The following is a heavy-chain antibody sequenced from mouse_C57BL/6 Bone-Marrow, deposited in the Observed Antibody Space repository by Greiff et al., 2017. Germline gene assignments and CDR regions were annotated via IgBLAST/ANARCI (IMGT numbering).Heavy chain of an antibody. V-gene: IGHV1-81*01. CDR3: ALYYYGSRDY. CDR2: IYPRSGNT. Sequence: VQRVESGAELARPGASVKLSCKASGYTFTSYGISWVKQRTGPGLEWIGEIYPRSGNTYYNEKFKGKATLTADKSSSTAYMELRSLTSEDSAVYFCALYYYGSRDYWGQGTTLTVSS. J-gene: IGHJ2*01. D-gene: IGHD1-1*01. CDR1: GYTFTSYG.